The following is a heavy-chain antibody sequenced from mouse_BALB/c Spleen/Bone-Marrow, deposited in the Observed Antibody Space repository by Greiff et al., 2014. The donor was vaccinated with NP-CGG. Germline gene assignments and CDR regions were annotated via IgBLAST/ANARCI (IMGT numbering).Heavy chain of an antibody. CDR2: IYPGDGST. J-gene: IGHJ3*01. CDR3: GMTARGGFAY. D-gene: IGHD3-2*01. V-gene: IGHV1S33*01. Sequence: LQQSGPELVKPGALVKISCKASGYTFTSYDINWVKQRPGQGLEWIGWIYPGDGSTKYNEKFKGKATLTEDKSSSTAYMQVSSLAAENSADYFCGMTARGGFAYWGQGTLVTVSA. CDR1: GYTFTSYD.